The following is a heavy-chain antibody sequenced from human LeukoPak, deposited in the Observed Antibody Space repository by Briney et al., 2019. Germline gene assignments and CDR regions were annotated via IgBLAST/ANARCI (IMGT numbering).Heavy chain of an antibody. Sequence: QPGGSLRLSCVASGFTLSGYWMDWVRQAPGKGLMYISRNNGDGSTTNYADVVKGRFTMSRDNVKNTLYLQMNSLRVEDTAVYYCARDPRNVGLAPWGQGTLVTVSS. V-gene: IGHV3-74*01. CDR3: ARDPRNVGLAP. J-gene: IGHJ5*02. CDR1: GFTLSGYW. D-gene: IGHD2-15*01. CDR2: NNGDGSTT.